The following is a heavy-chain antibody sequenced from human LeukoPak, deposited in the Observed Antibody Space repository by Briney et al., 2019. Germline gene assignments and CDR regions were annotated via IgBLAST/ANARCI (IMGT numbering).Heavy chain of an antibody. J-gene: IGHJ5*02. D-gene: IGHD2-2*01. Sequence: SQTLSLTCAISGDSVSSNSVTWNWIRQSPSRGLEWLGRTYYRSTWYNDYAVSARGRITVNPDTSKNQFSLHLNSVTPEDTAVYYCARRLTQYDCFDPWGQGILVTVSS. CDR3: ARRLTQYDCFDP. V-gene: IGHV6-1*01. CDR2: TYYRSTWYN. CDR1: GDSVSSNSVT.